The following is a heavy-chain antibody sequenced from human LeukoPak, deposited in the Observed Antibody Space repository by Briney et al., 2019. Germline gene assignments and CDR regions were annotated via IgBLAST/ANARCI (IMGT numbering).Heavy chain of an antibody. CDR3: AGTVLAYYDSSGSSFDY. V-gene: IGHV4-31*03. CDR2: IYYSGST. Sequence: PSETLSLTCTVSGGSISSGGYYWSWIRQHPGKGLEWIGYIYYSGSTYYNPSLKSRVTISVDTSKNQFSLKLSSVTAADTAVYYCAGTVLAYYDSSGSSFDYWGQGTLVTVSS. J-gene: IGHJ4*02. CDR1: GGSISSGGYY. D-gene: IGHD3-22*01.